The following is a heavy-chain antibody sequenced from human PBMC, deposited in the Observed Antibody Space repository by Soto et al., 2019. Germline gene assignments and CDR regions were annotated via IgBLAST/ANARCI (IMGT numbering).Heavy chain of an antibody. CDR3: ARWSNWNPLYYSGMDV. CDR2: IIPLFQTA. D-gene: IGHD1-20*01. Sequence: SVKVSCKASGGTFGNFTISWVRQAPGQGLEWMGGIIPLFQTANYALKFQGRVKITADESTSTAYMELNSLRSEDTAVYYCARWSNWNPLYYSGMDVWGQGTTVTV. V-gene: IGHV1-69*13. J-gene: IGHJ6*02. CDR1: GGTFGNFT.